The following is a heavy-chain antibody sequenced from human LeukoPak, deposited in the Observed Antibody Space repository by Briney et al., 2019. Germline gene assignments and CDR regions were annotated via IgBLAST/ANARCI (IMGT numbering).Heavy chain of an antibody. D-gene: IGHD5-18*01. Sequence: GGSLRLSCAASGFTVSSNYMSWVRQAPGKGLEWFSVIYSGGSTYYADSVKGRFTISRDNSKNTLYLQMNSLRAEDTAVYYCARDPGGYSYGYFDYWGQGTLVTVSS. CDR2: IYSGGST. CDR1: GFTVSSNY. V-gene: IGHV3-53*01. CDR3: ARDPGGYSYGYFDY. J-gene: IGHJ4*02.